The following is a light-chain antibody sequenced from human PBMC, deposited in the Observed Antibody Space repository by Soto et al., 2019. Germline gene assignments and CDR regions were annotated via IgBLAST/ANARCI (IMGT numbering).Light chain of an antibody. CDR3: SSYTSSTTLKV. CDR2: DVS. J-gene: IGLJ2*01. V-gene: IGLV2-14*03. CDR1: SSDVGGYNY. Sequence: QSALTQPASVSGSPGQSITISCTGTSSDVGGYNYVSWYQQHPGKAPKLMIYDVSNRPSGVSNRFSGSKSGNTASLTSSGLQAEDEADYDCSSYTSSTTLKVFGGGTKLTVL.